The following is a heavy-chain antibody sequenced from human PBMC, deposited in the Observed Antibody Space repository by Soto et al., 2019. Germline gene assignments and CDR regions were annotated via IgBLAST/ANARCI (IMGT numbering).Heavy chain of an antibody. CDR2: IYYSGST. CDR1: GGSISSGDYY. V-gene: IGHV4-30-4*01. D-gene: IGHD6-6*01. Sequence: PSETLSLTCTVSGGSISSGDYYWSWIRQPPGKGLEWIGYIYYSGSTYYNPSLKSRVTISVDTSKNQFSLKLSSVTAADTAVYYCARDEFEYSSSVNWFDPWGQGNLVTVSS. CDR3: ARDEFEYSSSVNWFDP. J-gene: IGHJ5*02.